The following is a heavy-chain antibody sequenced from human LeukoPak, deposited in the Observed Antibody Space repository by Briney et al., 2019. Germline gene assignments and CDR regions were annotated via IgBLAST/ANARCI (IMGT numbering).Heavy chain of an antibody. J-gene: IGHJ4*02. D-gene: IGHD3-22*01. CDR2: IIPIFGTA. V-gene: IGHV1-69*06. CDR1: GGTFSSYA. CDR3: ARDWYYYDSSGYYYTY. Sequence: GASVKVSCKASGGTFSSYAISWVRQAPGQGLEWMGGIIPIFGTANYAQKFQGRVTITADKSTSTAYMELSSLRSEDTAVYYCARDWYYYDSSGYYYTYWGQGTLVTVSS.